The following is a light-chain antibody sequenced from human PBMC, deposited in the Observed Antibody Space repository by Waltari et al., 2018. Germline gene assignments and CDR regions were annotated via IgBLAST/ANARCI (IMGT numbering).Light chain of an antibody. CDR2: DVR. CDR1: ASAVVIINY. J-gene: IGLJ1*01. CDR3: SSYTSSDTYV. V-gene: IGLV2-14*01. Sequence: QSALTQPASVSGSPGKSTTFSGTEPASAVVIINYASWYQQYSGKAPKLMIYDVRHRPSGVLDRFSGSKSGNTASLTISGLQAEDEADYYCSSYTSSDTYVFGTGTKVTVL.